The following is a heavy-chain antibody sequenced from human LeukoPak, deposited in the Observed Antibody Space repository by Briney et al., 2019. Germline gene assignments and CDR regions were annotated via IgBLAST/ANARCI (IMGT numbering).Heavy chain of an antibody. V-gene: IGHV4-59*01. CDR1: GYSLGKNYY. CDR3: ARGQWELGGYFDY. Sequence: SETLSLTCAVSGYSLGKNYYWSWIRQPPGKGLEWIGYIYYSGSTNYNPSLKSRVTISVDTSKNQFSLKLSSVTAADTAVYYCARGQWELGGYFDYWGQGTLVTVSS. CDR2: IYYSGST. D-gene: IGHD1-26*01. J-gene: IGHJ4*02.